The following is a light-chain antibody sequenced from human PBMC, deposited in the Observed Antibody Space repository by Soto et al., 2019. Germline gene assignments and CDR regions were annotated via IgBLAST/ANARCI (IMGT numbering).Light chain of an antibody. V-gene: IGKV3-20*01. Sequence: EIVLTQSPGTLSLSPGERATLSCRASQSVTSSYLGWYQQKPGQAPRLLIYGASSRATGIPDRFSGSGSGTDFTVTISRLEPEDFAVYYCHQYGSSPLTFGGGTKVEIK. CDR3: HQYGSSPLT. J-gene: IGKJ4*01. CDR2: GAS. CDR1: QSVTSSY.